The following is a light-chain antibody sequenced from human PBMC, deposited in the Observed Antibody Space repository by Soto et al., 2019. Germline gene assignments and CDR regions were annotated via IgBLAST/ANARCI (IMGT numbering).Light chain of an antibody. CDR1: QDISNY. CDR3: QQNDNLPPT. CDR2: DAS. Sequence: DIQMTQSPSSLSASVGDRVTITCQASQDISNYLNWYQQKPGKAPKLLIYDASNLETGVPSRFSGSGSGTDFTFTISSLQPEDIATCYCQQNDNLPPTFGQGTKLEIK. V-gene: IGKV1-33*01. J-gene: IGKJ2*01.